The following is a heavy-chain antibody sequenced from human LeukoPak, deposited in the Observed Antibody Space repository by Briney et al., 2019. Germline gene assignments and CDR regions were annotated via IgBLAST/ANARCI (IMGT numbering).Heavy chain of an antibody. CDR1: GGSFSGYY. V-gene: IGHV4-34*01. J-gene: IGHJ5*02. Sequence: SETLSLTCAVYGGSFSGYYWSWIRQPPGKGLEWIGEINHSGSTNYNPSLKSRVTISVDTSKNQFSLKLSSVTAADTAVYYCARSNYYDSSGLPSGPWGQGSLVTVSS. CDR3: ARSNYYDSSGLPSGP. D-gene: IGHD3-22*01. CDR2: INHSGST.